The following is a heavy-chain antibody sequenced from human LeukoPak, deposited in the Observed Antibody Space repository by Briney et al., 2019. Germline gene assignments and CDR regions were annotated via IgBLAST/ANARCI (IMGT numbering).Heavy chain of an antibody. CDR2: ISWNSGSI. Sequence: PGRSLRLSYAASGFTFDDYAMHWVRQAPGKGLEWDSGISWNSGSIGYADSVKGRFTISRDNAKNSLYLQMNSLRAEDTALYYCAKDRGVYSSSLDYWGQGTLVTVSS. CDR3: AKDRGVYSSSLDY. CDR1: GFTFDDYA. V-gene: IGHV3-9*01. D-gene: IGHD6-13*01. J-gene: IGHJ4*02.